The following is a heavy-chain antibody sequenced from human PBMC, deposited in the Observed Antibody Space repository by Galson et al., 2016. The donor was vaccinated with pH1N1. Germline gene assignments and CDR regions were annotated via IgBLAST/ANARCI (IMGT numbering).Heavy chain of an antibody. Sequence: SVMVSCKASGGTFGSYGINWVRQAPGQGLEWMGGIIPIFNTAKYAQNFQGRVTITADESTTTTYMELSSLRSEDTAVYYCAREDYYDTDLSDWYFDLWGRSTLVTVSS. CDR3: AREDYYDTDLSDWYFDL. V-gene: IGHV1-69*13. J-gene: IGHJ2*01. CDR2: IIPIFNTA. CDR1: GGTFGSYG. D-gene: IGHD3-22*01.